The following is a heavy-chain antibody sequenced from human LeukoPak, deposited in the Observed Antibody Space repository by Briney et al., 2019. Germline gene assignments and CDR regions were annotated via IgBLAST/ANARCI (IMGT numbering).Heavy chain of an antibody. CDR3: ARLLTVVGPFDF. CDR2: IHPDDSGT. J-gene: IGHJ4*02. Sequence: GESLKISCEGPGYIFTTYWIAWVRQMPGKGLEWMGIIHPDDSGTRYSPSFQGQVTISADKSVSTAYLQWSSLKASDTAMYYCARLLTVVGPFDFWGRGTLVTVSS. D-gene: IGHD3-22*01. CDR1: GYIFTTYW. V-gene: IGHV5-51*01.